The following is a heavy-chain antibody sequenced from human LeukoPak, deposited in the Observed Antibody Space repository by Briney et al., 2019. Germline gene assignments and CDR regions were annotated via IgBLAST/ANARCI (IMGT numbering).Heavy chain of an antibody. V-gene: IGHV1-8*03. D-gene: IGHD6-13*01. CDR3: ARVSSSSEDAFDI. CDR2: INPNSGNT. CDR1: GYTFTGYY. J-gene: IGHJ3*02. Sequence: ASVKVSCKASGYTFTGYYMHWVRQAPGQGLEWMGWINPNSGNTGYAQKFQGRVTITRNTSISTAYMELSSLRSEDTAVYYCARVSSSSEDAFDIWGQGTMVTVSS.